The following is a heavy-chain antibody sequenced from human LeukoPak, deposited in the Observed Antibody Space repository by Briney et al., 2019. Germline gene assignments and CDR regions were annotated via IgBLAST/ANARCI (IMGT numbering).Heavy chain of an antibody. D-gene: IGHD2-2*01. CDR1: GFTFSSYA. CDR3: AKDTSPYCSSTSCYVILSQFAVPFKY. J-gene: IGHJ4*02. V-gene: IGHV3-23*01. CDR2: ISGSGGST. Sequence: PGGSLRLSCAASGFTFSSYAMSWVRQAPGKGLEWVSAISGSGGSTYYADSVKGRFTISRDNSKNTLYLQMNSLRAEDTAVYYCAKDTSPYCSSTSCYVILSQFAVPFKYWGQGTLVTVSS.